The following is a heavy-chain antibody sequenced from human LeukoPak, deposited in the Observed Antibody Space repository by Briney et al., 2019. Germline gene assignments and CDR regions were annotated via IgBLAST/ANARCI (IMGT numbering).Heavy chain of an antibody. CDR2: IYNSGGT. V-gene: IGHV4-59*01. CDR3: ARVGSSSWYLGVDY. Sequence: SEALSLTCTVSGGSISNYYWSWIRQPPGKGLEWIGYIYNSGGTNYNPSLKSRVTISVDTSENQFSLRLSSVTAADTAVYYCARVGSSSWYLGVDYWGQGTLVTVSS. CDR1: GGSISNYY. D-gene: IGHD6-13*01. J-gene: IGHJ4*02.